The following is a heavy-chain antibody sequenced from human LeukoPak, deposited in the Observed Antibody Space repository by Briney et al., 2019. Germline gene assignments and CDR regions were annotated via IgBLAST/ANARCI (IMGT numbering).Heavy chain of an antibody. CDR3: AKDLYSNSWYYFDY. CDR1: GFMFDDYG. J-gene: IGHJ4*02. V-gene: IGHV3-64D*09. D-gene: IGHD6-13*01. Sequence: GGSLRLSCAASGFMFDDYGMSWVRQAPGKGLEHVSAITSNGGSTYYADSVKGRFTISRDNSKNTIYLQMSSLRAEDSAVYYCAKDLYSNSWYYFDYWGQGTLVTVSS. CDR2: ITSNGGST.